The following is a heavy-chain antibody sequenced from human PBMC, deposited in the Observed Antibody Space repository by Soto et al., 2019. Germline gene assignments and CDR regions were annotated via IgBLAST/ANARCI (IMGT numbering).Heavy chain of an antibody. D-gene: IGHD2-15*01. Sequence: QVQLVQSGAEVKTPGSSVKVSCKASGGTFSSYSINWVRPAPGQGLEWMGRLIPMFGTTDYAQRFQGRVTFTADESTSTAYMEVTYLTSEDTDVYYCARAVVVTFTRFYAMDVWGQGTTVTVSS. V-gene: IGHV1-69*18. CDR1: GGTFSSYS. J-gene: IGHJ6*02. CDR3: ARAVVVTFTRFYAMDV. CDR2: LIPMFGTT.